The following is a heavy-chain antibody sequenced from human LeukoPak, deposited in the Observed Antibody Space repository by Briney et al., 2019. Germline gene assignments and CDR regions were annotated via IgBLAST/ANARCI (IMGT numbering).Heavy chain of an antibody. V-gene: IGHV4-59*01. D-gene: IGHD6-19*01. J-gene: IGHJ4*02. Sequence: PSETLSLTCTVSGGSISSYYWSWIRQSPGKGLEWIGYIYYSGSTSYNPSLKSRVTISVDTSENQFSLKLSSVTAADTAVYYCARDGSGSGWANWGQGTLVTVSS. CDR3: ARDGSGSGWAN. CDR2: IYYSGST. CDR1: GGSISSYY.